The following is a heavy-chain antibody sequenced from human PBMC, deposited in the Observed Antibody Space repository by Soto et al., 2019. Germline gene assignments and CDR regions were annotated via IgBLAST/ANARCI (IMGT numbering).Heavy chain of an antibody. V-gene: IGHV3-21*01. Sequence: GGSLRLSCAASGFTFSSYSMNWVRLAPGKGLEWVSSISSSSSYIYYADSVKGRFTISRDNAKNTLYLQMNSLRAEDTAVYYCARGTKGSTDAFDIWGQGTIVTV. J-gene: IGHJ3*02. CDR3: ARGTKGSTDAFDI. CDR1: GFTFSSYS. D-gene: IGHD2-2*01. CDR2: ISSSSSYI.